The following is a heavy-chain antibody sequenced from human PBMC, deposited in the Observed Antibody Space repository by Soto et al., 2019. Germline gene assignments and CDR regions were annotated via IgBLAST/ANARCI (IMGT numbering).Heavy chain of an antibody. CDR1: GESVSSHTYY. CDR3: ARGDLALFENFEL. V-gene: IGHV4-61*01. CDR2: IYSRGSI. D-gene: IGHD3-16*01. J-gene: IGHJ2*01. Sequence: SETLSLTCVVSGESVSSHTYYWSWIRQPPGKGLEWIGYIYSRGSISYSASLKSRVTISLDTSKNQFSLMLKSVTAADTATYFCARGDLALFENFELWGRGTLVTVSS.